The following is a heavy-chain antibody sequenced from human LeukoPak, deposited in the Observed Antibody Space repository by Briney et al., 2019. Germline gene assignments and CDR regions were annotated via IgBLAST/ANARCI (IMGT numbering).Heavy chain of an antibody. CDR2: IYPGDSDT. CDR3: ARHRYGEYNYYDTTSGWFDP. Sequence: EESLKISCKGSGYSFTSYWIGWVRQMPGKGLEWMGIIYPGDSDTRYSPSFQGQVTISADKSISTAYLQWSSLKASDTAMYYCARHRYGEYNYYDTTSGWFDPWGQGTLVTVSS. V-gene: IGHV5-51*01. J-gene: IGHJ5*02. CDR1: GYSFTSYW. D-gene: IGHD3-22*01.